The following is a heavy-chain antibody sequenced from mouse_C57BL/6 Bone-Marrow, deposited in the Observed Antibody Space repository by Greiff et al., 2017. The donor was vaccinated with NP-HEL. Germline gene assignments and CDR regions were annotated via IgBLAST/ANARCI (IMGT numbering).Heavy chain of an antibody. CDR3: AREGDGYTGYFDV. CDR1: GYTFTDYY. Sequence: VQLHQSGPELVKPGASVKISCKASGYTFTDYYMNWVKQSHGKSLEWIGDINPNNGGTSYNQKFKGKATLTVDKSSSTAYMELRSLTSEDSAVYYCAREGDGYTGYFDVWGTGTTVTVSS. CDR2: INPNNGGT. D-gene: IGHD2-3*01. V-gene: IGHV1-26*01. J-gene: IGHJ1*03.